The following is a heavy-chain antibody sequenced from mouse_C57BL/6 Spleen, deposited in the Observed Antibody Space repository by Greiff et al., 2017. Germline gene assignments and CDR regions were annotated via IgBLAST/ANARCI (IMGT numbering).Heavy chain of an antibody. CDR1: GYAFSSYW. V-gene: IGHV1-80*01. Sequence: VQLQESGAELVKPGASVKISCKASGYAFSSYWMNWVKQRPGKGLEWIGQIYPGDGDTNYNGKFKGKATLTADKSSSTAYMQLSSLTSEDSAVYFCARRDYGLYAMDYWGQGTSVTVSS. CDR3: ARRDYGLYAMDY. CDR2: IYPGDGDT. D-gene: IGHD2-4*01. J-gene: IGHJ4*01.